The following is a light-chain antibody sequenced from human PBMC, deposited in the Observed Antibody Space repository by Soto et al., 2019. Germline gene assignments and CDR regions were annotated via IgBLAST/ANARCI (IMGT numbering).Light chain of an antibody. CDR3: QQYGSSPT. J-gene: IGKJ5*01. CDR2: GAS. Sequence: DIVLTQSPGTLSLSPGERATLSCRASQSVNSGYLVWYQHKRGQAPRLLIYGASSRATGIPDRFSISGSGTDFTLTISRLEPEDLAVDDCQQYGSSPTFGQGTRLEIK. V-gene: IGKV3-20*01. CDR1: QSVNSGY.